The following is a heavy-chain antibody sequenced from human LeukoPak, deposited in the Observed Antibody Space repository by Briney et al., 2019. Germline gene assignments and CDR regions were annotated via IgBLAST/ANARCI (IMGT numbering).Heavy chain of an antibody. CDR1: GGSISSSSYY. J-gene: IGHJ4*02. V-gene: IGHV4-39*07. CDR2: IYYSGST. D-gene: IGHD3-3*01. Sequence: PSETLSLTCTVSGGSISSSSYYWGWIRQPPGKGLEWIGSIYYSGSTYYNPSLKSRVTISVDTSKNQFSLKLSSVTAADTAVYYCARGLEWLLLYYFDYWGQGTLVTVSS. CDR3: ARGLEWLLLYYFDY.